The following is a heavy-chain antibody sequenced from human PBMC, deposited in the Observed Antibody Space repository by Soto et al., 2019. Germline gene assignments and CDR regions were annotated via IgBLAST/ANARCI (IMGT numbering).Heavy chain of an antibody. Sequence: SETLSLTCTVSGGSISSSSYYWGWIRQPPGKGLEWIGSIYYSGSTSYNPSLKSRVTISVDTSKNQFSRKLSSVTAADTAVYYCASHITIFGVPNWFDPWGQGTLVTVSS. CDR3: ASHITIFGVPNWFDP. CDR1: GGSISSSSYY. J-gene: IGHJ5*02. V-gene: IGHV4-39*01. CDR2: IYYSGST. D-gene: IGHD3-3*01.